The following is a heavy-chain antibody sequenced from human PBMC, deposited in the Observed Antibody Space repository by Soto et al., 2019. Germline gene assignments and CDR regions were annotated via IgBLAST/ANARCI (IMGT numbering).Heavy chain of an antibody. CDR3: ARGNALFDY. Sequence: QVQLQGSGPGLVKPSETLSLTCTVSGGSIGSYYWSWIRRPPGKGLEWIGYISYSGSTNYNPSLKSRVTISVDTSKNQFSLKLGPVTAADTAVYYCARGNALFDYWGQGTLVTVSS. V-gene: IGHV4-59*01. CDR1: GGSIGSYY. CDR2: ISYSGST. J-gene: IGHJ4*02.